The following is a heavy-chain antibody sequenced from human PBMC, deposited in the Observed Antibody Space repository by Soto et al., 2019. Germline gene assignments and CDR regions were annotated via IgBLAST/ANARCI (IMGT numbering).Heavy chain of an antibody. CDR3: ARGPRGYVYYHGMDV. D-gene: IGHD3-10*01. Sequence: NPSEILSLTCTVSGGSISSYYVSWIRQSAGKGLEWIGRIDTSGTTNYNPSLKSRVTMSVDASKNHFSLNLSSVTAADTAVYYCARGPRGYVYYHGMDVWGQGTTVTSP. CDR1: GGSISSYY. V-gene: IGHV4-4*07. J-gene: IGHJ6*02. CDR2: IDTSGTT.